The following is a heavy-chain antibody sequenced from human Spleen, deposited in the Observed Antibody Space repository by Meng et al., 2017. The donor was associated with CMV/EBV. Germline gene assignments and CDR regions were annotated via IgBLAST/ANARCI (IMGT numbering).Heavy chain of an antibody. V-gene: IGHV3-7*01. CDR3: ARGDPLTTDY. CDR2: IKQDGSEK. J-gene: IGHJ4*02. Sequence: GESLKISCAPSGFTFSDYYMKWVRQAPGKGLEWVGNIKQDGSEKYYVDSVKGRFTISRDNAKNSLYLQMNSLRAEDTAVYYCARGDPLTTDYWGQGTLVTVSS. D-gene: IGHD4-11*01. CDR1: GFTFSDYY.